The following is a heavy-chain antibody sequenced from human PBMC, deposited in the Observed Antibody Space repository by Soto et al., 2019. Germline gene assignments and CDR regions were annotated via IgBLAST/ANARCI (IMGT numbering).Heavy chain of an antibody. CDR1: GYSFTSYW. J-gene: IGHJ3*02. CDR3: PSTAMVAAAAWVHHDAFDI. CDR2: IYLGDSDT. V-gene: IGHV5-51*01. D-gene: IGHD5-18*01. Sequence: GESLKISCKGSGYSFTSYWIAWVRQMPGKGLEWMGIIYLGDSDTRYSPSFQGQVTISADKSISTAYLQWSSLKASDTAMYYCPSTAMVAAAAWVHHDAFDIWGQGTMVTVSS.